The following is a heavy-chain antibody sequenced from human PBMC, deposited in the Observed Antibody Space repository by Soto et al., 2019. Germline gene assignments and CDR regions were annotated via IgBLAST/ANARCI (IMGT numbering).Heavy chain of an antibody. Sequence: PGGSLRLSCAASGFTFSSYGMHWVRQAPGKGLEWVAVISYDGSNKYYADSVKGRFTISRDNSKNTLYLQMNSLRAEDTAVYYCAKDLDWNYIYYYYYGMDVRGQGTTVTVSS. D-gene: IGHD1-7*01. V-gene: IGHV3-30*18. CDR2: ISYDGSNK. CDR1: GFTFSSYG. CDR3: AKDLDWNYIYYYYYGMDV. J-gene: IGHJ6*02.